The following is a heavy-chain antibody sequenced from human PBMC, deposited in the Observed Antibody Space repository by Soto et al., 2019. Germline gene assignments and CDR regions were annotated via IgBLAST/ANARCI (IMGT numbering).Heavy chain of an antibody. D-gene: IGHD1-26*01. CDR3: ARDLSGAHLGIDF. CDR1: GFSFSTYD. Sequence: GGSLRLSCAASGFSFSTYDMHWVRQAPGKGLEWVGLIWNDGANKYSADSVKGRFTISRDNSKNMLYLQMNSLRGEDTAVYYCARDLSGAHLGIDFWGQGTLVTVSS. V-gene: IGHV3-33*01. CDR2: IWNDGANK. J-gene: IGHJ4*02.